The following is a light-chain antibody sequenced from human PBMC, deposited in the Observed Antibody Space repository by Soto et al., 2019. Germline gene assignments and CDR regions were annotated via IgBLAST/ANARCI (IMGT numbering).Light chain of an antibody. J-gene: IGKJ1*01. CDR2: GAS. V-gene: IGKV3-20*01. CDR1: QSVSSNY. CDR3: QEYGTSRT. Sequence: EIVLTQSPGTLSLSPGERATLSCRASQSVSSNYLAWYQQKPGQAPRLLIYGASSRATGIPDTFSGSGSGTDFTLTITRLEPEDFAVYYCQEYGTSRTFGQGTKVEIK.